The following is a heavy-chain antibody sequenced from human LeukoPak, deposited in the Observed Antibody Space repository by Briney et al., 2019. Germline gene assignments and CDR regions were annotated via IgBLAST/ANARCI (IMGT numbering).Heavy chain of an antibody. V-gene: IGHV3-23*01. CDR3: ARGDNDILTGYYNSFDY. CDR2: ISASGIST. J-gene: IGHJ4*02. CDR1: GFTFNSYA. D-gene: IGHD3-9*01. Sequence: GGSLRLSCAASGFTFNSYAMSWVRQAPGKGLEWVSSISASGISTYYSDSVKGRFTISRDNSKNTLYLQMNSLRAEDTAVYYCARGDNDILTGYYNSFDYWGQGTLVTVSS.